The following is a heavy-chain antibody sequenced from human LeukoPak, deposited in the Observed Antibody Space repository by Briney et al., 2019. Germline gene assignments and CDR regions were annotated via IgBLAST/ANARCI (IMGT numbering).Heavy chain of an antibody. CDR3: ASFLPWIPD. V-gene: IGHV3-48*03. Sequence: PGGSLRLSCAASGFTFSSYAMSWVRQAPGKGLEWVSYISSSGSTIYYADSVKGRFTISRDNAKNSLYLQMNSLRAEDTAVYYCASFLPWIPDWGQGTLVTVSS. J-gene: IGHJ4*02. CDR1: GFTFSSYA. CDR2: ISSSGSTI. D-gene: IGHD5-12*01.